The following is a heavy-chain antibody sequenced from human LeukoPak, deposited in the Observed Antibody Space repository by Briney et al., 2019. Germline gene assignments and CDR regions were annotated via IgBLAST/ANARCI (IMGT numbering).Heavy chain of an antibody. CDR1: GYTFTSYY. V-gene: IGHV1-46*01. D-gene: IGHD2-2*02. CDR2: INPSGGST. CDR3: ARDLDEGCSSTSCYIPFDY. J-gene: IGHJ4*02. Sequence: ASVKVSCKASGYTFTSYYMHWVRQAPGQGLEWMGLINPSGGSTSYAQKFQGRVTMTRDTSTSTVYMELSSLRSEDTAVYYCARDLDEGCSSTSCYIPFDYWGQGTLVTVSS.